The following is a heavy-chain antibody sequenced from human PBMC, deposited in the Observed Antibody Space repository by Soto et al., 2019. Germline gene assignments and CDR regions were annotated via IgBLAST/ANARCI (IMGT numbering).Heavy chain of an antibody. J-gene: IGHJ5*02. CDR3: ARGVATIGP. V-gene: IGHV1-18*01. CDR1: GYTFTSYG. Sequence: ASVKVSCKASGYTFTSYGIYWVRQAPGQGLEWMGGISGYNGNTKSAQKLQGRVTITTDTSTSTAYMELSSLRSEDTAVYYCARGVATIGPWGQGTLVTSPQ. D-gene: IGHD5-12*01. CDR2: ISGYNGNT.